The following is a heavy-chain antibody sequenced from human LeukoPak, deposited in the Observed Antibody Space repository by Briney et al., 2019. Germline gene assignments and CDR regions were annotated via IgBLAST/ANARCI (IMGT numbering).Heavy chain of an antibody. Sequence: GGSLRLSCAASGFTFSSYEMNWVRQAPGEGLEWVSYISSSGSSIYYADSVKGRFTISRDNAKNSLYLQMNRLRADDTAIYYCARDENGDFSFDYWGQGTLVTVSS. D-gene: IGHD4-17*01. CDR1: GFTFSSYE. V-gene: IGHV3-48*03. J-gene: IGHJ4*02. CDR3: ARDENGDFSFDY. CDR2: ISSSGSSI.